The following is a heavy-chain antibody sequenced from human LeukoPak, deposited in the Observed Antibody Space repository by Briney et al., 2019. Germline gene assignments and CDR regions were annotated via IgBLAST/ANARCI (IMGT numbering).Heavy chain of an antibody. D-gene: IGHD1-20*01. CDR2: INPNSGGT. CDR3: AREVGLKVTGTTGFDY. Sequence: GASVKVSCKASGYTFTGYYMHWVRQAPGQGLEWMGWINPNSGGTNYAQKFQGRDTMTRDTSISTAYMELSRLRSDDTAVYYCAREVGLKVTGTTGFDYWGQGTLVTVSS. J-gene: IGHJ4*02. V-gene: IGHV1-2*02. CDR1: GYTFTGYY.